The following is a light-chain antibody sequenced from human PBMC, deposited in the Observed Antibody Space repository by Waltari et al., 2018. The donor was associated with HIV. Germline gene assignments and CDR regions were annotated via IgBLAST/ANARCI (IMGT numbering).Light chain of an antibody. CDR2: ENL. CDR3: GTWDNGLRV. Sequence: QSVLTQPPSLSAAPGQKVTISCSGTNSNLGSNYVSWYQQVPGPAPKLLIYENLRRPSGIPGRFSGSESGTSATLDITALQTGDEAEYHCGTWDNGLRVFGGGTKLTVL. CDR1: NSNLGSNY. J-gene: IGLJ2*01. V-gene: IGLV1-51*02.